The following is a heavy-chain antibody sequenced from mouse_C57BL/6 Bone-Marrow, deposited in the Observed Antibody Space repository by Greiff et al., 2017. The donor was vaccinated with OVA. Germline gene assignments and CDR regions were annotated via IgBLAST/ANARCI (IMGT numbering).Heavy chain of an antibody. CDR1: GYSITSGYY. J-gene: IGHJ4*01. V-gene: IGHV3-6*01. CDR3: ARRGYGSSYYYAMDY. D-gene: IGHD1-1*01. Sequence: VQLKESGPGLVKPSQSLSLTCSVTGYSITSGYYWNWIRQFPGNKLEWMGYISYDGSNNYNPSLKNRISITRDTSKNQFFLKLNSVTTEDTATYYCARRGYGSSYYYAMDYWGQGTSVTVSS. CDR2: ISYDGSN.